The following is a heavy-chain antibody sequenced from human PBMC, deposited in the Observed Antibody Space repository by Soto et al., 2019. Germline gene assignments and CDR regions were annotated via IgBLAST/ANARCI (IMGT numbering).Heavy chain of an antibody. CDR3: ARDADYGDGEY. J-gene: IGHJ4*02. Sequence: EVQLVESGGGLIQPGGSLRLSCAASGFTVSSNYMSWVRQAPGKGLEWVSVIYGGGGTYYADSVKGRFTISIDNSTNTLYLQMTGLRVEDTAVYYGARDADYGDGEYWGQGTLVTVSS. CDR2: IYGGGGT. CDR1: GFTVSSNY. V-gene: IGHV3-53*01. D-gene: IGHD4-17*01.